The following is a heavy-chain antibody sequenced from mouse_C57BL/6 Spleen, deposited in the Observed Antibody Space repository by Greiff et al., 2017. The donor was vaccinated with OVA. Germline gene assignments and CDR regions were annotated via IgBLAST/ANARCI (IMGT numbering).Heavy chain of an antibody. CDR3: ARAQPWGGYPYAMDY. CDR1: GYTFTDYY. V-gene: IGHV1-26*01. J-gene: IGHJ4*01. Sequence: EVQLQQSGPELVKPGASVKISCKASGYTFTDYYMNWVKQSHGKSLEWIGDINPNNGGTSYNQKFKGKATLTVDKSSSTAYMELRSLTSEDSAVYYCARAQPWGGYPYAMDYWGQGTSVTVSS. CDR2: INPNNGGT. D-gene: IGHD2-2*01.